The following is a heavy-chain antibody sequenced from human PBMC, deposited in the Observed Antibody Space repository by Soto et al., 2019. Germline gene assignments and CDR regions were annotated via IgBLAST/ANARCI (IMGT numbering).Heavy chain of an antibody. CDR1: GGSISSGDYY. CDR2: IYYSGST. Sequence: SETLSLTCTVSGGSISSGDYYWSWIRQPPGKGLEWIGYIYYSGSTYYNPSLKSRVTISVDTSKNQFSLKLSSVTAADTAVYYCAMISRCSGGSCYPNYWYFDLWGRGTLVTVSS. J-gene: IGHJ2*01. D-gene: IGHD2-15*01. V-gene: IGHV4-30-4*01. CDR3: AMISRCSGGSCYPNYWYFDL.